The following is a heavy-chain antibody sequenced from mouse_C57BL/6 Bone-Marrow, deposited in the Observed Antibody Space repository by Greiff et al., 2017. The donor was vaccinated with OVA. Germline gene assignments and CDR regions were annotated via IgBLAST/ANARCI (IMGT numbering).Heavy chain of an antibody. CDR1: GFTFSDYY. CDR3: ARQGGLYYFDY. CDR2: ISNGGGST. Sequence: EVKLMESGGGLVQPGGSLKLSCAASGFTFSDYYMYWVRQTPEKRLEWVAYISNGGGSTYYPDTVKGRFTISRDNAKNTLYLQMSRLKSEDTAMYYCARQGGLYYFDYWGQGTTLTVSS. J-gene: IGHJ2*01. V-gene: IGHV5-12*01.